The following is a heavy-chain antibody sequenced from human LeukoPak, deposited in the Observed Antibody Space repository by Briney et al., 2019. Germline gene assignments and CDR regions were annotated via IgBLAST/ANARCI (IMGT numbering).Heavy chain of an antibody. D-gene: IGHD2-15*01. CDR1: GFTVSSNY. Sequence: GGSLRLSCAASGFTVSSNYMSWVRQAPGKGLEWVSVIYSGGSTYYADSVKGRFTISRDNSKNTLYLQMNSLRAKDTAVYYCAREVVAATTWFDPWGQGTLVTVSS. CDR3: AREVVAATTWFDP. V-gene: IGHV3-53*01. J-gene: IGHJ5*02. CDR2: IYSGGST.